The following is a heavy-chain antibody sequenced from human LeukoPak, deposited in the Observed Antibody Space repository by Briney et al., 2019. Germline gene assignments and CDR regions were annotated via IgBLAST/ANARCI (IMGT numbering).Heavy chain of an antibody. CDR3: ARDHGSDWHYFDY. V-gene: IGHV3-21*01. D-gene: IGHD6-19*01. Sequence: GGSLRLSCAASGFSFSTYSMNWVRQAPGKGLEWVSSISSRSDYIYYADSVKGRFTISRDNAKNSLYLQMNSLRAEDTAVYYCARDHGSDWHYFDYWGQGTLVTVSS. J-gene: IGHJ4*02. CDR2: ISSRSDYI. CDR1: GFSFSTYS.